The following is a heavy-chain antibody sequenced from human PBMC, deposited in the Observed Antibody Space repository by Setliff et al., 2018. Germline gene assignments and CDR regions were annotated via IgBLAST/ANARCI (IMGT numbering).Heavy chain of an antibody. CDR1: GFTFSTFA. CDR3: ARSGSYRVDY. V-gene: IGHV3-23*01. J-gene: IGHJ4*02. Sequence: PGGSLRLSCAASGFTFSTFAMSWVRQAPGKGLEWVSHVSGSGSSSSYADSVKGRFTISRDNARNTLYLQMNSLGPEDTAVYYCARSGSYRVDYWGQGTLVTVSS. CDR2: VSGSGSSS. D-gene: IGHD1-26*01.